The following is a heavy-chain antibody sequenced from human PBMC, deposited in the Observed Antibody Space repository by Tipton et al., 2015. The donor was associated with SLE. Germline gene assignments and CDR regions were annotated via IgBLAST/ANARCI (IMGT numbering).Heavy chain of an antibody. D-gene: IGHD3-16*01. J-gene: IGHJ6*02. V-gene: IGHV3-30*04. Sequence: RSLRLSCAASGYPVPTFAMHWVRQAPGKGLEWVAVISYDGSNKFYADSVKGRFTISRDNSKNTLYLQMNSLRAEDTAVYYCARNLGSYYGMDVWGQGTTVTVSS. CDR3: ARNLGSYYGMDV. CDR1: GYPVPTFA. CDR2: ISYDGSNK.